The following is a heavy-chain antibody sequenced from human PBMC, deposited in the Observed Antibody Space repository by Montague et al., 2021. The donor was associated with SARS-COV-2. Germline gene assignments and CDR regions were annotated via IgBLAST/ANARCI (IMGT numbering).Heavy chain of an antibody. CDR2: ISGSGGST. Sequence: SLRLSCAASGFTFSSYAMSWVRQAPGKGPEWVSAISGSGGSTYYADSVKGRFTISRDNSKNTLYLQMNSLRAEDTAVYYCAKDSYCSGGSCYHYGMDVWGQGTTVTVSS. CDR3: AKDSYCSGGSCYHYGMDV. J-gene: IGHJ6*02. CDR1: GFTFSSYA. D-gene: IGHD2-15*01. V-gene: IGHV3-23*01.